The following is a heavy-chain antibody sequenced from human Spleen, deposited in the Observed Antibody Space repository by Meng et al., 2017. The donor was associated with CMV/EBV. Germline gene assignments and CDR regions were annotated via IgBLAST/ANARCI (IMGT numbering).Heavy chain of an antibody. CDR3: ARHDAPLARDAFDI. V-gene: IGHV4-59*01. D-gene: IGHD3-16*01. Sequence: SETLSLTCTVSGDSISVYYWSWIRQPPGKGLEWIGYIYYSGSTNYHPSLKSRVTISVDTSKNQFSLKLSSVTAADTAVYYCARHDAPLARDAFDIWGQGTMVTVSS. CDR1: GDSISVYY. J-gene: IGHJ3*02. CDR2: IYYSGST.